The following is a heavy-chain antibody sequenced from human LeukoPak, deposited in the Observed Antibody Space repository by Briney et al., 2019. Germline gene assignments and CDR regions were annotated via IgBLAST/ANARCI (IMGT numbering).Heavy chain of an antibody. J-gene: IGHJ4*02. D-gene: IGHD3-10*01. CDR3: ARSDYYGSGPYYFDS. CDR2: IYHSGST. V-gene: IGHV4-59*01. CDR1: GGSISSYC. Sequence: PSETLSLTCTGSGGSISSYCWSWVPQPPGKVLEWIGYIYHSGSTNYKPSLKSRVTISIDTSKNQFSLKLTSVTAADTAVYYCARSDYYGSGPYYFDSWGQGTLVTASS.